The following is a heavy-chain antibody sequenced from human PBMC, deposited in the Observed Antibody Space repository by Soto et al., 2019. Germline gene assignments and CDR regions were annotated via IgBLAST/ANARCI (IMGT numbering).Heavy chain of an antibody. V-gene: IGHV4-59*01. CDR3: ARAFPTYYYDSSGYYFDY. J-gene: IGHJ4*02. CDR1: GGSISSYY. Sequence: SETLSLTCTVSGGSISSYYWSWIRQPPGKGLEWIGDIYYSGSTNYNPSLKSRVTISVDTSKNQFSLKLSSVTAADTAVYYCARAFPTYYYDSSGYYFDYWGQGTLVTVSS. CDR2: IYYSGST. D-gene: IGHD3-22*01.